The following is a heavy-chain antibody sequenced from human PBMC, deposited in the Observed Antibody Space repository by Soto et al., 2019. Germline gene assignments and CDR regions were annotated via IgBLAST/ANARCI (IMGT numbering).Heavy chain of an antibody. V-gene: IGHV3-9*01. CDR1: GFIFDDYA. Sequence: EVQLVESGGDSVQPGRSLRLSCAASGFIFDDYAMHWVRQVPGKGLEWVSGISWNGRSVAYADSVKGRFTISRDSATRSLYLEMRSLTTEDTALYYCAKGADMLDYYYFMDVWGKGTTVTVSS. J-gene: IGHJ6*04. D-gene: IGHD3-10*02. CDR2: ISWNGRSV. CDR3: AKGADMLDYYYFMDV.